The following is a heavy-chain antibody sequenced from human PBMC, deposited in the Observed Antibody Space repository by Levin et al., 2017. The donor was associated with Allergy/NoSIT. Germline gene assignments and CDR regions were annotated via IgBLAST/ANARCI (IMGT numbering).Heavy chain of an antibody. V-gene: IGHV1-58*02. Sequence: KISCKASGFTFTSSAMQWVRQARGQRLEWIGWIVVGSGNTNYAQKFQERVTITRDMSTSTAYMELSSLRSEDTAVYYCAASPSWWYDSPDAFDIWGQGTMVTVSS. CDR3: AASPSWWYDSPDAFDI. D-gene: IGHD3-22*01. CDR2: IVVGSGNT. J-gene: IGHJ3*02. CDR1: GFTFTSSA.